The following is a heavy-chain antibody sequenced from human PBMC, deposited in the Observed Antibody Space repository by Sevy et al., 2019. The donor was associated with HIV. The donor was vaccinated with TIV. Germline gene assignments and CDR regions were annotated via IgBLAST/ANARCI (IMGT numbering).Heavy chain of an antibody. V-gene: IGHV3-23*01. Sequence: GGSLRLSCAASGFTFSSYAMSWVRQAPGKGLEWVSAISGSGGSTYYADSGKGRFTISRDNSKNTLYLQMNSLRAEDTAVYYCSSRGGSIVVVPAANWFDPWGQGTLVTVSS. CDR1: GFTFSSYA. CDR3: SSRGGSIVVVPAANWFDP. CDR2: ISGSGGST. J-gene: IGHJ5*02. D-gene: IGHD2-2*01.